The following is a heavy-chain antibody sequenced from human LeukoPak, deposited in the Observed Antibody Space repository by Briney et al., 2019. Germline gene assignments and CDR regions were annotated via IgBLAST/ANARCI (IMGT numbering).Heavy chain of an antibody. CDR2: ISGGGDAT. J-gene: IGHJ5*02. CDR3: AKGSYGSGSYYRTRFDP. V-gene: IGHV3-23*01. CDR1: DFSFITYA. Sequence: GGSLRLSCAASDFSFITYAMSWVRQAPGKGLEWVSTISGGGDATYYADSVKGRFTISRDNAKNSLYLQMNSLRAEDTALYYCAKGSYGSGSYYRTRFDPWGQGTLVTVPS. D-gene: IGHD3-10*01.